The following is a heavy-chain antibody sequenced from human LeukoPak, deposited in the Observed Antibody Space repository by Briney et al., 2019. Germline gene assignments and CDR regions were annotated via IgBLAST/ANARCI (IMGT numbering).Heavy chain of an antibody. D-gene: IGHD3-16*01. CDR1: GGSFSGYY. V-gene: IGHV4-59*10. CDR3: AGAPMITFGGAAGY. J-gene: IGHJ4*02. Sequence: SETLSLTCAVYGGSFSGYYWSWIRQPAGKGLEWIGRIYTSGSTNYNPSLKSRVTMSVDTSKNQFSLKLSSVTAADTAVYYCAGAPMITFGGAAGYWGQGTLVTVSS. CDR2: IYTSGST.